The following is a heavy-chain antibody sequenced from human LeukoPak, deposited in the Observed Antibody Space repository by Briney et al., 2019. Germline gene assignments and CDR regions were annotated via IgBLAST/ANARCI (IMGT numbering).Heavy chain of an antibody. CDR1: GGSFRGYY. D-gene: IGHD3/OR15-3a*01. J-gene: IGHJ5*02. CDR2: INHSGST. V-gene: IGHV4-34*01. CDR3: ARATWTYNWFDP. Sequence: PSETLSLTCAVYGGSFRGYYWSWIRQTPGKGLEWIGEINHSGSTNYNPSLKSRVTISVDTSKNQFSLKLSSVTAADTAVYYCARATWTYNWFDPWGQGTLVTVSS.